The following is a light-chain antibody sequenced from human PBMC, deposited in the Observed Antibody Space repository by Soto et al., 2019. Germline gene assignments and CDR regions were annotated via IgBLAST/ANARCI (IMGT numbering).Light chain of an antibody. J-gene: IGLJ3*02. CDR3: SAWDDSLNGPV. CDR2: SNS. V-gene: IGLV1-44*01. Sequence: QPVLTQPPSASGTPGQRVTISCSGSSFSVGSNTVNWYQQLPGTAPKLLIYSNSQRPSGVPDRFSGSKSGTSASLAISGLQSEDEADYYCSAWDDSLNGPVFGGGTKLTVL. CDR1: SFSVGSNT.